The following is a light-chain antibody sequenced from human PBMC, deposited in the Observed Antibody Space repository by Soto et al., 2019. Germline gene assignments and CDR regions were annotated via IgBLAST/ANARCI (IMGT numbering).Light chain of an antibody. CDR2: DAS. J-gene: IGKJ1*01. V-gene: IGKV3-11*01. CDR1: QSVGSY. Sequence: EIVLTQSPATLSLSPGERATLSCRASQSVGSYLAWYQQKPGQAPRLLIYDASNRATGIPARFSGSGSGTDFTLTISNLEPEDFAVYYCQQRSNWPRTFGQGTKVDNK. CDR3: QQRSNWPRT.